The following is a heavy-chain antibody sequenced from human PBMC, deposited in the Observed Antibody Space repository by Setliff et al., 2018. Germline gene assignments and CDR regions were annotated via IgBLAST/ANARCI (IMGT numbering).Heavy chain of an antibody. D-gene: IGHD3-10*02. J-gene: IGHJ6*03. CDR3: VRDDVRGYYMDV. V-gene: IGHV3-48*01. Sequence: GGSLRLSCAASGFTFNTYLMNWVRQAPGKGLEWVSHIRDAGTTVHYADSVKGRFTISRDNAKNSLYLQMNSLRAEDTAVYYCVRDDVRGYYMDVWGKGTTVTVSS. CDR1: GFTFNTYL. CDR2: IRDAGTTV.